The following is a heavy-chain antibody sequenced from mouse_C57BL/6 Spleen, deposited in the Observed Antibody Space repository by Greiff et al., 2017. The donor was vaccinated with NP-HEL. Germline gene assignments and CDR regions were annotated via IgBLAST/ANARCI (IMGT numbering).Heavy chain of an antibody. J-gene: IGHJ1*03. D-gene: IGHD1-1*01. CDR2: ISYDGSN. V-gene: IGHV3-6*01. Sequence: VQLQQSGPGLVKPSQSLSLTCSVTGYSITSGYYWNWIRQFPGNKLEWMGYISYDGSNNYNPSLKNRISITRDTSKNQFFLKLNSVTTEDTATYYCARPLLRYWYFDVWGTGTTVTVSS. CDR1: GYSITSGYY. CDR3: ARPLLRYWYFDV.